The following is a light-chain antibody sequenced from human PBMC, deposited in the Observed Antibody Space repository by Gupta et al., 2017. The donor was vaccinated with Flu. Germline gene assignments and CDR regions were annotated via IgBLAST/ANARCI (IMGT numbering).Light chain of an antibody. CDR3: CSYAGSYTWV. CDR1: SSDVGGYNY. CDR2: DVS. V-gene: IGLV2-11*01. Sequence: QSALTQPRSVSGSPGPSVTIPCPGPSSDVGGYNYVSWYQQHPGKSPILMIYDVSKRPSGVPDRFSGSKSGNASSLTSSGRQAEEEADYCGCSYAGSYTWVFGGGTKLTVL. J-gene: IGLJ3*02.